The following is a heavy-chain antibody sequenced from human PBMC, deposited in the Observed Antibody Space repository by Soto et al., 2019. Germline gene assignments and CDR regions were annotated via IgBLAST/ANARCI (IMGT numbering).Heavy chain of an antibody. CDR2: MNPNSGNT. CDR3: ARERSSGWSVDY. D-gene: IGHD6-19*01. J-gene: IGHJ4*02. V-gene: IGHV1-8*01. CDR1: GYTFTSYD. Sequence: QVQLVQSGAEVKKPGASVKVSCKASGYTFTSYDVNWVRQATGQGLEWMGWMNPNSGNTGYAQKFQGRVTMTRNTSISTAYMELSSLRAEDTAVYYCARERSSGWSVDYWGQGTLVTVSS.